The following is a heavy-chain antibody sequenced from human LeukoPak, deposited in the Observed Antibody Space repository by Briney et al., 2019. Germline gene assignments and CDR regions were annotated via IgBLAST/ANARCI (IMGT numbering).Heavy chain of an antibody. Sequence: GGSLRLSCAASGLTFTDFWMNWVRLAPGRGLEWLANINPYGTEKYYVDSVKGRFAISRGNAKNEAYLEMNSLRAEDTGVYYCSGRDSSRSPRAYWGQGALVSVSS. V-gene: IGHV3-7*01. D-gene: IGHD2-2*01. CDR2: INPYGTEK. CDR3: SGRDSSRSPRAY. CDR1: GLTFTDFW. J-gene: IGHJ4*02.